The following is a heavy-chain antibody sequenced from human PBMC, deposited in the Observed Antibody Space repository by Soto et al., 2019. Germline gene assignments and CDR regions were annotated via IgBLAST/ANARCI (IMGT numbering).Heavy chain of an antibody. D-gene: IGHD3-3*01. CDR3: ARDLRSREEWLLYYYYYGLDV. CDR1: GFTFSTHA. J-gene: IGHJ6*02. CDR2: ISGSGGTT. Sequence: EVQLLESGGGLVQPGGSLRLSCAASGFTFSTHAMTWVRQAPGKGLEWVSAISGSGGTTNYADSVKGRFTISRDNSKNTLYLQTNSLRAEDTAVYYCARDLRSREEWLLYYYYYGLDVWGQGTTVTVSS. V-gene: IGHV3-23*01.